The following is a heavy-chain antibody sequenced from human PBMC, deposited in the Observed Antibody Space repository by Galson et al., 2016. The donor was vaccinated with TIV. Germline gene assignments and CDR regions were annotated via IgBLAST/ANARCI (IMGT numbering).Heavy chain of an antibody. CDR1: GGTFSNFV. Sequence: SVKVSCKASGGTFSNFVISWVRQAPGQGLEWMGSINLILGTANYAQKFQGRVTITADTSTSTIYMELSSLRSEDTAVYYCARGRGYYFGSGSSYFDYWGQGSLVTVSS. CDR3: ARGRGYYFGSGSSYFDY. V-gene: IGHV1-69*04. D-gene: IGHD3-10*01. CDR2: INLILGTA. J-gene: IGHJ4*02.